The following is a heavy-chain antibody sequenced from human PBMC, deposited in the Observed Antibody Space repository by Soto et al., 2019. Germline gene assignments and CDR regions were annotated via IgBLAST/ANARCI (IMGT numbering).Heavy chain of an antibody. D-gene: IGHD2-15*01. CDR2: ISTYNGDT. Sequence: QVQLVQSGAEVRKPGASVKVSCKASGYTFSTSSMRWLRQAPGQALEWKGWISTYNGDTNDAPKFQDRVTMTSDTSTSTVYMELRSLRSDDAAVYYCARAGAAPYYYSGMDVWGQGTRVTVSS. V-gene: IGHV1-18*01. CDR3: ARAGAAPYYYSGMDV. J-gene: IGHJ6*02. CDR1: GYTFSTSS.